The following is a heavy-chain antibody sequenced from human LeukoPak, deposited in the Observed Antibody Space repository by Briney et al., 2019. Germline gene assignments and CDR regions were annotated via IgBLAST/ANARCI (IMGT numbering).Heavy chain of an antibody. D-gene: IGHD2-2*01. CDR1: GYTFTSYG. V-gene: IGHV1-2*02. CDR3: AVYCSSTSCYAGREFDY. Sequence: ASVKVSCKASGYTFTSYGISWVRQAPGQGLEWMGWINPNSGGTNYAQKFQGRVTMTRDTSISTAYMELSRLRSDDTAVYYCAVYCSSTSCYAGREFDYWGQGTLVTVSS. CDR2: INPNSGGT. J-gene: IGHJ4*02.